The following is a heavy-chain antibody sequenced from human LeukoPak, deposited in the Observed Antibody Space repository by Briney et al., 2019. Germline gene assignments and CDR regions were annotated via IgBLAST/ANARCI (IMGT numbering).Heavy chain of an antibody. CDR1: GYTFTGYY. D-gene: IGHD1-14*01. CDR2: MNPNSGNT. J-gene: IGHJ4*02. CDR3: ARGVPRGGFQGRRLDY. V-gene: IGHV1-8*02. Sequence: ASVKVSCKTSGYTFTGYYMHWVRQAPGQGLEWMGWMNPNSGNTGYAQKFQGRVTMTRNTSISTAYMELSSLRSEDTAVYYCARGVPRGGFQGRRLDYWGQGTLVTVSS.